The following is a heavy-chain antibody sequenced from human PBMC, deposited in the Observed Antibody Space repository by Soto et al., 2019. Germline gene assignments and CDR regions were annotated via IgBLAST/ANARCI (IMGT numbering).Heavy chain of an antibody. CDR1: GFTFTSSA. CDR3: AADTSIGYCSGGSCGRYRGYYYYYGMDV. CDR2: IVVGSGNT. Sequence: SVKVSCKASGFTFTSSAVQWVRQARGQRLEWIGWIVVGSGNTNYAQKFQERVTITRDMSTGTAYMELSSLRSEDTAVYYCAADTSIGYCSGGSCGRYRGYYYYYGMDVWG. D-gene: IGHD2-15*01. V-gene: IGHV1-58*01. J-gene: IGHJ6*02.